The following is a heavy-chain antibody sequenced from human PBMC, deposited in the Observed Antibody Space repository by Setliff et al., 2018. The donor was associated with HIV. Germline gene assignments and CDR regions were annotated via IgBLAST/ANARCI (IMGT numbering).Heavy chain of an antibody. CDR3: ARVVITFGDIIVTPGAFDI. J-gene: IGHJ3*02. Sequence: SVKVSCKASGFRFSSLGVQWVRQARGQRPEWIGWIVVGSGKTEYAQKFQGRVTITADESTSTVYMELSSLRSEETAVYYCARVVITFGDIIVTPGAFDIWGPGTKVTGS. D-gene: IGHD3-16*02. CDR1: GFRFSSLG. CDR2: IVVGSGKT. V-gene: IGHV1-58*01.